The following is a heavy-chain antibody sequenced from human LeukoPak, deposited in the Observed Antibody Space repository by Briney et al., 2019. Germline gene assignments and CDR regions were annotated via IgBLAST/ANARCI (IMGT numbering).Heavy chain of an antibody. CDR3: ASLRAEIAARRQVQNWFDP. D-gene: IGHD6-6*01. Sequence: ASVKVSCKASGYTFTSYDINWVRQATGQGLEWMGWMNPNSGNTGYAQKFQGRVTMTRNTSISTAYMELSSLRSEDTAVYYCASLRAEIAARRQVQNWFDPWGQGTLVTASS. V-gene: IGHV1-8*01. CDR1: GYTFTSYD. CDR2: MNPNSGNT. J-gene: IGHJ5*02.